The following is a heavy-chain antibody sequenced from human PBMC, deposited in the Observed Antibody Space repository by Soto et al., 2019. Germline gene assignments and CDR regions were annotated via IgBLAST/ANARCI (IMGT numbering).Heavy chain of an antibody. CDR3: AKPPAFWSGSYNGHYYYGMGV. Sequence: GGCLRLSCAASRLTFSSHAMSSVRPAPGKGLAWLSAISGSGGSSYYADSVKGRFTISRDNSKNTLYLQMNSLSAEDTAVYYCAKPPAFWSGSYNGHYYYGMGVWGQGSRGIV. CDR1: RLTFSSHA. V-gene: IGHV3-23*01. D-gene: IGHD3-3*01. J-gene: IGHJ6*01. CDR2: ISGSGGSS.